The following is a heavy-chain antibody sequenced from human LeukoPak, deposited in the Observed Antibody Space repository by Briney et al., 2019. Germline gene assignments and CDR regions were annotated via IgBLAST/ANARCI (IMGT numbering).Heavy chain of an antibody. D-gene: IGHD6-13*01. CDR1: GYTFTSYG. V-gene: IGHV1-18*01. CDR2: ISAYNGDT. Sequence: ASVKVSCKSSGYTFTSYGISWVRQAPGQGLEWMGWISAYNGDTNYAQKLQGRVTMTTDTSTSTAYMELRSLRSDDTAVYYCARGRTGRGYSSSWYGDNWFDPWGQGTLVTVSS. J-gene: IGHJ5*02. CDR3: ARGRTGRGYSSSWYGDNWFDP.